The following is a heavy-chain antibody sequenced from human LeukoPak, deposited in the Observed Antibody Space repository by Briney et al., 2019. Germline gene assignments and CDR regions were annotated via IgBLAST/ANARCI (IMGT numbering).Heavy chain of an antibody. CDR2: IRQDGRER. D-gene: IGHD5-12*01. Sequence: GGSLRLSCAASGFTVSSNYMSWVRQAPGKGLEWVASIRQDGRERNYVNSVKGRFTVSRDNAKNSLSLQMNSLRTEDTAFYYCARDVGYGDYWGQGTLVTVS. CDR1: GFTVSSNY. CDR3: ARDVGYGDY. J-gene: IGHJ4*02. V-gene: IGHV3-7*01.